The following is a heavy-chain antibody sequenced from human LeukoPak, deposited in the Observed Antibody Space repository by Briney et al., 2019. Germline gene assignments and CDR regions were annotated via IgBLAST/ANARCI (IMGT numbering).Heavy chain of an antibody. Sequence: GRSLRLSCAASGFTFSSYAMHWVRQAPGKGLEWVAVISYDGSNKYSADSVEGRFTISRDNSKNTLYLQMNSLRTEDTAVYYCARVLRGSITVFDYWGQGTLVTVSS. V-gene: IGHV3-30-3*01. CDR2: ISYDGSNK. CDR1: GFTFSSYA. CDR3: ARVLRGSITVFDY. D-gene: IGHD3-10*01. J-gene: IGHJ4*02.